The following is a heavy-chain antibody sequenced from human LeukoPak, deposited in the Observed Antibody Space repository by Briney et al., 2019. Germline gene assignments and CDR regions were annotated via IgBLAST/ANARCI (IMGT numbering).Heavy chain of an antibody. J-gene: IGHJ4*02. CDR2: IYPGDSDT. CDR1: GYTFTSSW. Sequence: GESLNISCKGSGYTFTSSWIGWVRQMPGKGLEWMGVIYPGDSDTRHSPSFQGQVTISADKSIRTAYLQWSSLKASDTAIFYCARGDGYSRFDDWGQGTLVTVSS. CDR3: ARGDGYSRFDD. V-gene: IGHV5-51*01. D-gene: IGHD5-24*01.